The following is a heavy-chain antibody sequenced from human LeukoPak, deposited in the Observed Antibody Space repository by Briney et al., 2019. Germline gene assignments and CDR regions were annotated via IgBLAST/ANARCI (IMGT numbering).Heavy chain of an antibody. D-gene: IGHD6-6*01. CDR3: ARVSISSSSPPFDY. V-gene: IGHV1-2*02. CDR1: GYTFTGYY. J-gene: IGHJ4*02. CDR2: INPNSGGT. Sequence: GASVKVSCKASGYTFTGYYMHWVRQAPGQGLEWMGWINPNSGGTNYAQGFQGRVTMTRDTSISTAYMELSRLRSDDTAVYYCARVSISSSSPPFDYWGQGTLVTVSS.